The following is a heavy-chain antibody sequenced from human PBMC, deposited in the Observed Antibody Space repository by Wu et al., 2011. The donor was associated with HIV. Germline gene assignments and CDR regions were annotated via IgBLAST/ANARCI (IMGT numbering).Heavy chain of an antibody. D-gene: IGHD4-17*01. V-gene: IGHV1-69*14. CDR1: GGTFSGHS. J-gene: IGHJ5*02. CDR3: ARIPTLLHYGDPPNWFDP. CDR2: MVPMFGRL. Sequence: QVQLVQSGAEVKKPGSSVKVSCKASGGTFSGHSLRWVRQAPGQGLEWMGGMVPMFGRLDYAQKFRGRVKITVDKSQTTAYMELSSLRSDDTAVYYCARIPTLLHYGDPPNWFDPWAREPWSPSP.